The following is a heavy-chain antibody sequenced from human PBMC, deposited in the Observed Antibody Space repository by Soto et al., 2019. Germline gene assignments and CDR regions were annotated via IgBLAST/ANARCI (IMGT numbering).Heavy chain of an antibody. V-gene: IGHV3-23*01. CDR3: AKGSGSPYCFDY. Sequence: GGSLRLSCAASGFTFSSYAMSWVRQAPGKGLEWVSSISGRGDYTYYADSVKGRFTISRDNSKNTLYLQMNSLRAEDTDLYYCAKGSGSPYCFDYWGQGTLVTVSS. CDR2: ISGRGDYT. J-gene: IGHJ4*02. CDR1: GFTFSSYA.